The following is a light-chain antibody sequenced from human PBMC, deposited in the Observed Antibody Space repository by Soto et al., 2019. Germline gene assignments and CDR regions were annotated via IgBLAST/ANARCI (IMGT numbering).Light chain of an antibody. Sequence: SYELTQPPSVSVAPGKTARITCGGNNIGSKSVHWYQQKPGQAPVLVIYSDSDRPSGIPERFSGSNSGNTATLTISRVEAGDEADYYCQVWDSSSDHLVVFGGGTKLTVL. CDR1: NIGSKS. V-gene: IGLV3-21*04. J-gene: IGLJ2*01. CDR3: QVWDSSSDHLVV. CDR2: SDS.